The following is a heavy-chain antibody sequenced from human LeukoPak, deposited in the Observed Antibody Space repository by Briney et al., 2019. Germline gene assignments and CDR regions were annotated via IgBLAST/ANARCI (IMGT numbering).Heavy chain of an antibody. D-gene: IGHD4-17*01. CDR2: IWYDGSNK. V-gene: IGHV3-33*07. J-gene: IGHJ4*02. Sequence: GGSLRLSCEASGFTFGSYAMYWVRQAPGKGLEWVAFIWYDGSNKYYADSVKGRFTISRDNSKNTLYLQMNSLRDEDTAVYYCTRDRIDYGDYVDYWGQGTLVTVSS. CDR1: GFTFGSYA. CDR3: TRDRIDYGDYVDY.